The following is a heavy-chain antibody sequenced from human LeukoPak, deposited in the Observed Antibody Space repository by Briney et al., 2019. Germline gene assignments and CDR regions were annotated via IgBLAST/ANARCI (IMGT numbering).Heavy chain of an antibody. CDR3: ARLWKDASGLIAFDI. CDR2: IYYSGST. CDR1: GGSMSSPSFY. V-gene: IGHV4-61*01. Sequence: SETVSLTCSVSGGSMSSPSFYWSWIRQPPGKGLEWIGYIYYSGSTNYNPSLKSRVTISVDTSKNQFSLKLSSVTAADTAVYYCARLWKDASGLIAFDIWGQGTMVTVSS. D-gene: IGHD1-1*01. J-gene: IGHJ3*02.